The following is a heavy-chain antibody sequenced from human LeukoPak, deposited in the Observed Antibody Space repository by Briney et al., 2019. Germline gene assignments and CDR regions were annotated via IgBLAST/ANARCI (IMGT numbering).Heavy chain of an antibody. CDR1: GFTFSGSA. Sequence: GGSLRLSCAASGFTFSGSAMHWVRQASGKGLEWVGRIRSKANSYATAYAASVKGRFTISRDNSKNTLYLQMNSLRAEDTAVYYCAKSGQMDVWGQGTTVTVSS. J-gene: IGHJ6*02. D-gene: IGHD3-10*01. CDR3: AKSGQMDV. V-gene: IGHV3-73*01. CDR2: IRSKANSYAT.